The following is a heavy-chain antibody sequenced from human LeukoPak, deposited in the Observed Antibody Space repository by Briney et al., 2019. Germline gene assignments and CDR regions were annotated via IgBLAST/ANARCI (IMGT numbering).Heavy chain of an antibody. CDR3: ARGSSDY. CDR2: MNPNSGNT. CDR1: GYTFTSYD. Sequence: ASVKVSCKASGYTFTSYDINWVRQATGQGLEWMGWMNPNSGNTGYAQKFQGRVTMTRDTFISTAYMELSRLRSDDTAVYYCARGSSDYWGQGTLVTVSS. J-gene: IGHJ4*02. V-gene: IGHV1-8*01.